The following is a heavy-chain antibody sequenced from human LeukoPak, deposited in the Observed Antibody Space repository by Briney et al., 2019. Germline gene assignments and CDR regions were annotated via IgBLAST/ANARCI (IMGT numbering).Heavy chain of an antibody. Sequence: SGGSLRLSCAASGFTFSSYSMNWVRQAPRKGLEWVSSISSSSSYIYYADSVKGRFTISRDNAKNSLYLQMNSLRAEDTAVCYCARDSRMVRGTSDYWGQGTLVTVSS. J-gene: IGHJ4*02. CDR1: GFTFSSYS. D-gene: IGHD3-10*01. CDR3: ARDSRMVRGTSDY. V-gene: IGHV3-21*01. CDR2: ISSSSSYI.